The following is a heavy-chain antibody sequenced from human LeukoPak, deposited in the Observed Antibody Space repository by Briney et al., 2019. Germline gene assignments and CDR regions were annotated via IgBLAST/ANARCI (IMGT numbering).Heavy chain of an antibody. V-gene: IGHV4-59*01. CDR1: GGSISSYY. CDR2: IYYSGST. J-gene: IGHJ4*02. Sequence: PSETLSLTCTVSGGSISSYYWSWIRQPPGKGLEWIGYIYYSGSTNYNPSLKSRVTISVDTSKNQFSLKLSSVTAADPAVYYCARGSIKNFDYWGQGTLVTVSS. D-gene: IGHD3-9*01. CDR3: ARGSIKNFDY.